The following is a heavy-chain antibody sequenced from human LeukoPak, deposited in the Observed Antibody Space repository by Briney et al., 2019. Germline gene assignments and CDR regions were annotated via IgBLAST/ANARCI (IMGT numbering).Heavy chain of an antibody. D-gene: IGHD3-3*01. Sequence: LPGGSLRLSCAASGFTFSSYGMHWVRQAPGKGLEWVAFIRYDGSNKYYADSAKGRFTISRDNSKNTLYLQMNSLRAEDTAVYYCAKKKDDFWSGYGGSDYWGQGTLVTVSS. CDR3: AKKKDDFWSGYGGSDY. V-gene: IGHV3-30*02. CDR2: IRYDGSNK. J-gene: IGHJ4*02. CDR1: GFTFSSYG.